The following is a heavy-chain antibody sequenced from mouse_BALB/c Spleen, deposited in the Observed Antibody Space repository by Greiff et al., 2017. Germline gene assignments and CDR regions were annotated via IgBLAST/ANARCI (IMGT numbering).Heavy chain of an antibody. D-gene: IGHD2-14*01. J-gene: IGHJ1*01. CDR2: ISYSGST. V-gene: IGHV3-2*02. CDR3: ARAGYHWYFDV. Sequence: ESGPGLVKPSQSLSLTCTVTGYSITSDYAWNWIRQFPGNKLEWMGYISYSGSTSYNPSLKSRISITRDTSKNQFFLQLNSVTTEDTATYYCARAGYHWYFDVWGAGTTVTVSS. CDR1: GYSITSDYA.